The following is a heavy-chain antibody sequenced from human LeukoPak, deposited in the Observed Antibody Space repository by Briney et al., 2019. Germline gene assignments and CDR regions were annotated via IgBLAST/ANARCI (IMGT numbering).Heavy chain of an antibody. V-gene: IGHV4-34*01. Sequence: SETLSFTCAVYGGSFSGYYWSWIRQPPGKGLEWIGEINHSGSTNYNPSLKSRVTISVDTSKNQFSLKLSSVTAADTAVYYCARAMIRRENYYYGMDVWGQGTTVTVSS. CDR2: INHSGST. D-gene: IGHD3-22*01. CDR1: GGSFSGYY. CDR3: ARAMIRRENYYYGMDV. J-gene: IGHJ6*02.